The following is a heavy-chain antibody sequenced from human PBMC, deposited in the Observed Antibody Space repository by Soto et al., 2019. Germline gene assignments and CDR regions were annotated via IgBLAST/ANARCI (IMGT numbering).Heavy chain of an antibody. J-gene: IGHJ2*01. CDR2: IYYVGST. D-gene: IGHD3-10*01. Sequence: QLQLQESGPGLVQPSETLSLTCTVSGGSISDSNYYWAWVRQPPGKGLEWIGSIYYVGSTYYNPSLESRVTLSVDTSKGQFSLRLTSVTAADTAVYYCANERGSGCYPDWHFDLWGRGTLVTVSS. CDR1: GGSISDSNYY. CDR3: ANERGSGCYPDWHFDL. V-gene: IGHV4-39*01.